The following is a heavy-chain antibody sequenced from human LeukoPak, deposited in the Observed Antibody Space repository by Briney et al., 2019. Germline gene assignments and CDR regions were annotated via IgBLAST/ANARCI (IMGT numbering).Heavy chain of an antibody. CDR1: GYTFTSYY. CDR2: INPSGGST. V-gene: IGHV1-46*01. CDR3: AIGIVGATYDY. D-gene: IGHD1-26*01. Sequence: ASVKVSCKASGYTFTSYYMHWVRQAPGQGLEWMGIINPSGGSTSYAQKFQGRVTMTRDTSTNTVYMELSSLRSEDTAVYYCAIGIVGATYDYWGQGTLVTVSS. J-gene: IGHJ4*02.